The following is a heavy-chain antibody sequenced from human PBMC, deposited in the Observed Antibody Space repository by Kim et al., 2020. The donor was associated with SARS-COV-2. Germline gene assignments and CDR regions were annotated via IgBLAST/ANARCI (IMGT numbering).Heavy chain of an antibody. CDR3: ATLDSSGYYKEYYFDY. Sequence: ASVKVSCKVSGYNLTELSMHWVRQAPGKGLEWMGGFDPEDGETIYAQKFQGRVTMTEDTSTDTAYMELSSLRSEDTAVYYCATLDSSGYYKEYYFDYWGQGTLVTGSS. D-gene: IGHD3-22*01. CDR2: FDPEDGET. J-gene: IGHJ4*02. CDR1: GYNLTELS. V-gene: IGHV1-24*01.